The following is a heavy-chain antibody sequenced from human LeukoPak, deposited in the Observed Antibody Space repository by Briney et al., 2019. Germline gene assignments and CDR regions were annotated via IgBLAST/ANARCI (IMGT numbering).Heavy chain of an antibody. CDR2: IYYSGST. J-gene: IGHJ4*02. Sequence: SETLSLTCTVSGGSISSYYWGWIRQPPGKGLEWIGSIYYSGSTYYNPSLKSRVTISADTSKNQFSLKLSSVTAADTAVYYCARGEVGATSFDYWGQGTLVTVSS. V-gene: IGHV4-39*07. CDR3: ARGEVGATSFDY. CDR1: GGSISSYY. D-gene: IGHD1-26*01.